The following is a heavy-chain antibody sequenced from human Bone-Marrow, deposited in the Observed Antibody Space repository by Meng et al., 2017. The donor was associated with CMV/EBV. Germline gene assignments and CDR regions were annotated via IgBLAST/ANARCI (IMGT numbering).Heavy chain of an antibody. CDR1: GDSVSSNSAA. CDR3: ARAGQWLVDYYYYYGMAV. D-gene: IGHD6-19*01. V-gene: IGHV6-1*01. J-gene: IGHJ6*02. Sequence: SETLSLTCAISGDSVSSNSAAWNWIRQSPSRGLEWLGRTYYRSKWYNDYAVSVKSRITINPDTSKNQFSLQLNSVTPEDTAVYYCARAGQWLVDYYYYYGMAVWGQGPTVTGSS. CDR2: TYYRSKWYN.